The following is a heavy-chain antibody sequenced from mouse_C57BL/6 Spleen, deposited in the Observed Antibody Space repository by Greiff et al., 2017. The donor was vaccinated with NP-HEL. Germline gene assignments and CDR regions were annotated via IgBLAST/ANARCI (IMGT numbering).Heavy chain of an antibody. CDR1: GYTFTDYY. V-gene: IGHV1-26*01. CDR2: INPNNGGT. J-gene: IGHJ4*01. Sequence: VQLQQSGPELVKPGASVKISCKASGYTFTDYYMNWVKQSHGKSLEWIGDINPNNGGTSYNQKFKGKATLTVDKSSSTAYMELRSLTSEDSAVYYCARFQDYDPYYAMDYWGQGTSVTVSS. CDR3: ARFQDYDPYYAMDY. D-gene: IGHD2-4*01.